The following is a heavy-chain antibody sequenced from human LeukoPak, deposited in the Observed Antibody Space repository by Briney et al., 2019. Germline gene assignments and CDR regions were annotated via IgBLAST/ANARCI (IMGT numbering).Heavy chain of an antibody. CDR1: GGSISSYY. Sequence: PSETLSLTCTVSGGSISSYYWSWIRQPPGKGLEWIGYTYYSGSTNYNPSLKSRVTISVDTSKNQFSLKLSSVTAADTAVYYCARLPRAARPFDYWGQGTLVTVSS. CDR3: ARLPRAARPFDY. D-gene: IGHD6-6*01. J-gene: IGHJ4*02. CDR2: TYYSGST. V-gene: IGHV4-59*01.